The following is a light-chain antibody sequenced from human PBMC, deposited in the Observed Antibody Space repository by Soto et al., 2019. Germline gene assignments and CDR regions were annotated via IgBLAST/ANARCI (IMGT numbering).Light chain of an antibody. CDR3: SSYTSSSTWV. CDR1: SSDVGGHNY. Sequence: QSALTQPASVSGSPGQSITISCTVTSSDVGGHNYVSWYRHHPGKAPKLMIYEVSNRPSGVSNRFSGSKSDNTASLTISGLQAEDEADYYCSSYTSSSTWVFGGGTKVTV. J-gene: IGLJ3*02. V-gene: IGLV2-14*01. CDR2: EVS.